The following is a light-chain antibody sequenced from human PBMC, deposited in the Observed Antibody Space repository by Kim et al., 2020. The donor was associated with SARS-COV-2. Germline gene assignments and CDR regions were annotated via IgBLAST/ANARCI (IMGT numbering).Light chain of an antibody. CDR1: SSNIGSKT. CDR3: GAWDDSLNGFYV. V-gene: IGLV1-44*01. CDR2: SNN. Sequence: QRLTISCSGSSSNIGSKTVNWYQQLPGTAPKLLIYSNNQRPSGVPDRFSGSKSGTSASLAISGLQSEDEADYYCGAWDDSLNGFYVFGTGTKVTVL. J-gene: IGLJ1*01.